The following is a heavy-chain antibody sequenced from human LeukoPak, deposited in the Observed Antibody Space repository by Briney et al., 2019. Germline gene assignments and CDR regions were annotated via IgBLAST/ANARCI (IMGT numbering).Heavy chain of an antibody. CDR3: ARGRAALDY. J-gene: IGHJ4*02. CDR2: IYYSGST. Sequence: SETLSLTCTVSGGSISSSSYYWGWIRQPPGKGLEWIGSIYYSGSTYYNPSLKSRVTISVDTSKNQFSLKLSSVTAAGTAVYYCARGRAALDYWGQGTLVTVSS. V-gene: IGHV4-39*01. CDR1: GGSISSSSYY. D-gene: IGHD5-24*01.